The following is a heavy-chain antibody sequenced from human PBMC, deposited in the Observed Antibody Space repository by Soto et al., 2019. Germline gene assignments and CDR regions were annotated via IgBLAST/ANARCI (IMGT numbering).Heavy chain of an antibody. CDR2: ISISGGTI. J-gene: IGHJ4*02. Sequence: PGGSLRLSCAASGFTFSDYYMSWIRQAPGKGLEWLSYISISGGTIYYADSVEGRFSISRDNAKNSLYLQLSSLRAEDTAVYFCARERARVFDSWGQGTLVTVSS. CDR3: ARERARVFDS. CDR1: GFTFSDYY. V-gene: IGHV3-11*01.